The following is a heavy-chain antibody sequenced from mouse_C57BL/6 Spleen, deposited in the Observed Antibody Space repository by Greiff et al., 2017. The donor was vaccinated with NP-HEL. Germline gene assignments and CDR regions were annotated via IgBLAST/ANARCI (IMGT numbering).Heavy chain of an antibody. CDR2: INPKNGGT. V-gene: IGHV1-26*01. J-gene: IGHJ3*01. Sequence: EVQLQQSGPELVKPGASVKISCKASGYTFTDYYMNWVKQSHGKSLEWIGDINPKNGGTSYNQKFKGKATLTVDKSSSTAYMELRSLTSEDSAVYYCARAGDGGFAYWGQGTLVTVSA. D-gene: IGHD3-3*01. CDR3: ARAGDGGFAY. CDR1: GYTFTDYY.